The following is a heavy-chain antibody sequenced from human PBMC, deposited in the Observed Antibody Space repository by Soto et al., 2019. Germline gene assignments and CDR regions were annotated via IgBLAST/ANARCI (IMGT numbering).Heavy chain of an antibody. D-gene: IGHD6-13*01. Sequence: QVQLQESGPGLVKPSQTLSLTCTVSGGSISSGGYYWRWIRQHPGKGLECIGYIYYSGSTYYNPSLKSRVTISVDTSKNQFSLKLSSVPAADTAVYYCARGNRAGAGTSRLNWFDPWGQGTLVTVSS. CDR1: GGSISSGGYY. CDR2: IYYSGST. V-gene: IGHV4-31*03. J-gene: IGHJ5*02. CDR3: ARGNRAGAGTSRLNWFDP.